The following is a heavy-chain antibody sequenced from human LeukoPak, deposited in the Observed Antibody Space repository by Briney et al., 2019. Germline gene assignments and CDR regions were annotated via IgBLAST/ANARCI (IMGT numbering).Heavy chain of an antibody. D-gene: IGHD3-22*01. CDR3: ARDRSDYYDSSGIRDAFDI. CDR2: INPSGGST. Sequence: ASVKVSCKASGYTFTSYYMHWVRQAPGQGLEWMGIINPSGGSTSYAQKFQGRVTMTRDTSTSTVYMELSSLRSEDTAVYYCARDRSDYYDSSGIRDAFDIWGQGTMVTVSS. V-gene: IGHV1-46*01. J-gene: IGHJ3*02. CDR1: GYTFTSYY.